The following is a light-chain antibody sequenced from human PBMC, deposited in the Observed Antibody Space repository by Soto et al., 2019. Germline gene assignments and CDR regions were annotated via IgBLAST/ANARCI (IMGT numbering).Light chain of an antibody. CDR1: SSDVGSYNL. CDR3: CSYAGTNTFV. CDR2: EGN. J-gene: IGLJ1*01. Sequence: QSLLTQPASVSGSPGQSITISCTGTSSDVGSYNLVSWYQQHPGKAPKLMIYEGNKRPSGVSNRFSGSKSANTGSLTISGLQTEDEADYYCCSYAGTNTFVFGTGTKLTVL. V-gene: IGLV2-23*01.